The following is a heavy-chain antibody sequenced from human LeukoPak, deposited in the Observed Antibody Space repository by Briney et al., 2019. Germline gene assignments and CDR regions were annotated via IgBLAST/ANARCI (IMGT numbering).Heavy chain of an antibody. CDR3: ARPYCGSTSCYAPFDY. Sequence: SETLSLTCTVSGYSIRSGYYWAWIRQPPGKGLEWIGSSYHSGGTDYNSSLKSRVTISVDTSKNQFSLQLNSLTAADTAVYYCARPYCGSTSCYAPFDYWGQGSLVTVSS. V-gene: IGHV4-38-2*02. CDR1: GYSIRSGYY. CDR2: SYHSGGT. J-gene: IGHJ4*02. D-gene: IGHD2-2*01.